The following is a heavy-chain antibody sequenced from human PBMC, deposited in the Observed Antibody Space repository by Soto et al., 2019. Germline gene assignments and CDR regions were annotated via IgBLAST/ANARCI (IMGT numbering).Heavy chain of an antibody. J-gene: IGHJ1*01. V-gene: IGHV4-59*01. CDR1: GGSISDYY. Sequence: SETLSLTCTVSGGSISDYYWSWVRQPPGKGLEWIACIYYSGSTNYNPSLKSRVTISVDTSKNQFTLKLSSVTAADTAVYYCAREPYGARYFQHWGQGTLVTVSS. CDR3: AREPYGARYFQH. CDR2: IYYSGST. D-gene: IGHD3-10*01.